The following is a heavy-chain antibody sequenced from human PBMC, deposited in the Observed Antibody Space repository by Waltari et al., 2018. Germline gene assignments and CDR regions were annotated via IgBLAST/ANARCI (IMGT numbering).Heavy chain of an antibody. V-gene: IGHV3-23*01. CDR1: GFTFSSYA. D-gene: IGHD2-15*01. Sequence: EVQLLESGGGLVQPGGSLRLSCAASGFTFSSYAMSWVRQAPGQGLEWVSAISGSGGSTYYADSVKGRFTISRDNSKNTLYLQMNSLRAEDTAVYYCANSYCSGGSCYPTDYYYYYGMDVWGQGTTVTVSS. CDR3: ANSYCSGGSCYPTDYYYYYGMDV. CDR2: ISGSGGST. J-gene: IGHJ6*02.